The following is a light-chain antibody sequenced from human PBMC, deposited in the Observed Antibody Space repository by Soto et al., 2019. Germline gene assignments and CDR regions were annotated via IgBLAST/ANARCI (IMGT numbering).Light chain of an antibody. J-gene: IGLJ1*01. V-gene: IGLV1-40*01. Sequence: QSVLTQPPSVSGAPGQRVIISCTGSSSNIGAGYDVNWYQQLPGTAPKLLIYLNVNRPSGVPDRFSGSKSATSASLAISGLQAEDEAEYYCQSYDNSLSGSEVFGTGTKVTV. CDR1: SSNIGAGYD. CDR3: QSYDNSLSGSEV. CDR2: LNV.